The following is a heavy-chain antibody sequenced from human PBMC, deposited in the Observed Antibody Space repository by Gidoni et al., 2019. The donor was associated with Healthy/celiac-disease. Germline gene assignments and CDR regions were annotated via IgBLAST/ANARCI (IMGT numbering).Heavy chain of an antibody. CDR1: GFTFSSYG. V-gene: IGHV3-30*18. Sequence: QVQLVESGGGVVQPGRSLRLSCAASGFTFSSYGMPWVRQAPGKGLEWVAVIAYDGSNKYYADSVKGRFTISRDNSKNTLYLQMNSLRAEDTAVYYCAKDYVEPLEWLLSYYYYGMDVWGQGTTVTVSS. J-gene: IGHJ6*02. CDR2: IAYDGSNK. D-gene: IGHD3-3*01. CDR3: AKDYVEPLEWLLSYYYYGMDV.